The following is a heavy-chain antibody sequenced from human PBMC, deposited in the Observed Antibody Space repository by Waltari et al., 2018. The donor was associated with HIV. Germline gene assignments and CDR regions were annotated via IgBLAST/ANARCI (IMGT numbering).Heavy chain of an antibody. V-gene: IGHV3-23*01. CDR1: GFTFSSYA. J-gene: IGHJ4*02. CDR3: AKGTVVAATLADY. CDR2: ISGGGGNT. D-gene: IGHD2-15*01. Sequence: EVQLLESGGDLIQSGGSLRLSCAASGFTFSSYAMSWVRQAPGKGLEWVSTISGGGGNTYYADSVKGRFTISRDNSNNTLFLQLISLRAEDTAVYYCAKGTVVAATLADYWGQGTLVTVSS.